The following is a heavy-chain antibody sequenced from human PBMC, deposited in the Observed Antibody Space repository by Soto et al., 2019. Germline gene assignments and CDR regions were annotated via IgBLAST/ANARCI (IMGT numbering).Heavy chain of an antibody. D-gene: IGHD3-22*01. V-gene: IGHV3-23*01. CDR2: ISGSGGST. CDR3: AKGGHYYDSSGYFYRFDY. Sequence: EVQLLESGGGLVQPGGSLRLSCAASGFTFSSYAMSWVRQAPGKGLEWVSAISGSGGSTYYADSVKGRFTISRDNSKNPLYLQMNSLRAEDTAVYYCAKGGHYYDSSGYFYRFDYWGQGTLVTVSS. J-gene: IGHJ4*02. CDR1: GFTFSSYA.